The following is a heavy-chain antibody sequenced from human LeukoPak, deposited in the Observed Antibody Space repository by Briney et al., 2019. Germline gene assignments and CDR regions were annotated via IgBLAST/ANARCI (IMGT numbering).Heavy chain of an antibody. V-gene: IGHV4-59*01. CDR3: ASSQKVAATEIYYYYYMDV. CDR1: GGSISSYY. CDR2: IYYSGST. J-gene: IGHJ6*03. Sequence: SETLSLTCTVSGGSISSYYWSWIRQPPGKGLEWIGYIYYSGSTNYNPSLKSRVTISVDTSKNQFSLKLGSVTAADTAVYYCASSQKVAATEIYYYYYMDVWGKGTTVTVSS. D-gene: IGHD2-15*01.